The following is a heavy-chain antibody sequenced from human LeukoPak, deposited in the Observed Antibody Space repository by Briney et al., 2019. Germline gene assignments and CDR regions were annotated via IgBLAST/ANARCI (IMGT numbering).Heavy chain of an antibody. CDR2: IIPIFGTA. D-gene: IGHD3-3*01. Sequence: SVKVSCKASGYTFTSYYMHWVRQAPGQGLEWMGGIIPIFGTANYAQKYQGRVTITADESTSTAYMELSSLRSEDTAVYYCASQHYDFWSGYYGNWGQGTLVTVSS. CDR3: ASQHYDFWSGYYGN. V-gene: IGHV1-69*13. J-gene: IGHJ4*02. CDR1: GYTFTSYY.